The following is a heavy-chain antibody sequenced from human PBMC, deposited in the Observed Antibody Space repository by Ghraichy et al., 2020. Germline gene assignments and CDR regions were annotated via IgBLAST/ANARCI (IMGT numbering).Heavy chain of an antibody. Sequence: GESLNISCAASGFTFGSYAMSWVRQAPGKGLEWVSVITGGGDGTHPADSVKGRFTISRDNSKNTVYLQMNSLRDEDTAIYYCAKGRGWWAPYYYWGQGTLVTV. CDR2: ITGGGDGT. CDR1: GFTFGSYA. V-gene: IGHV3-23*01. CDR3: AKGRGWWAPYYY. D-gene: IGHD2-15*01. J-gene: IGHJ4*02.